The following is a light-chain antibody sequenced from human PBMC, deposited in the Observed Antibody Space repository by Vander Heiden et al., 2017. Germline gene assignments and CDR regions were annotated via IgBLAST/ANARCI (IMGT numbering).Light chain of an antibody. V-gene: IGKV3-20*01. CDR3: QQYGSSPFT. Sequence: EILLTHSPSTLSLSPGGSATLSCRASQSVNNNYLAWYQQKPGQAPRVLIYGASSRATGIPVRFSGSGSGTDFTLTISRLEPEDFAVYSCQQYGSSPFTFGQGTKLEIK. J-gene: IGKJ2*01. CDR2: GAS. CDR1: QSVNNNY.